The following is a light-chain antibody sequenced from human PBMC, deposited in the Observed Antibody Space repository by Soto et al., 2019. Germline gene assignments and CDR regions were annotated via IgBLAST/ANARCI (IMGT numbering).Light chain of an antibody. CDR1: SGHSSYT. CDR3: KTWGTGNSYVV. J-gene: IGLJ2*01. CDR2: LNSDGRH. Sequence: QPVLTQSPSASASLGASVKLTCTLSSGHSSYTIAWHQQQPEKGPRYLMKLNSDGRHSKGDGIPDRFSGSSSGAERYLTISRLQSEDESDYDCKTWGTGNSYVVFGGGTKLPVL. V-gene: IGLV4-69*01.